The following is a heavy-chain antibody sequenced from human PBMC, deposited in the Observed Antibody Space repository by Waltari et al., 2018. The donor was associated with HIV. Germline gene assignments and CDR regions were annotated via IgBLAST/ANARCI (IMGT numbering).Heavy chain of an antibody. J-gene: IGHJ2*01. V-gene: IGHV4-61*02. Sequence: QVQLQESGPGLVKPSQTLSLNCIVSGGSTSSGSYYWSWIRQPAGKGLAWVGRIYTSGSTNYNPSLKSRVTISLDTSRNQFSLKLSSVTAADTAVYYCARTDDWYFDLWGRGTLVTVSS. CDR2: IYTSGST. CDR1: GGSTSSGSYY. CDR3: ARTDDWYFDL.